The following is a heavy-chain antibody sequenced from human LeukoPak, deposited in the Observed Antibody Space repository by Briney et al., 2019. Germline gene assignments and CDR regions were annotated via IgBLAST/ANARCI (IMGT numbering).Heavy chain of an antibody. D-gene: IGHD3-10*01. CDR1: GGSISSSNG. CDR3: AREGSYRFGDSYYFDY. J-gene: IGHJ4*02. Sequence: PSETLSLTCAVSGGSISSSNGWSWVRQPPGKGLEWIGEIYHSGSTNYNPSLKSRVTISVDKSKNQFSLKLSSVTAADTAVYYCAREGSYRFGDSYYFDYWGQGTLVTVSS. CDR2: IYHSGST. V-gene: IGHV4-4*02.